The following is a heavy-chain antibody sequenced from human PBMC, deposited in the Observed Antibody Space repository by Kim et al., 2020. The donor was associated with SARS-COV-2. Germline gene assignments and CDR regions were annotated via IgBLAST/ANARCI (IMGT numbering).Heavy chain of an antibody. D-gene: IGHD1-1*01. CDR2: ISWNSGSI. V-gene: IGHV3-9*01. J-gene: IGHJ4*02. CDR3: AKDIPSTGTTL. CDR1: GFTFDDYA. Sequence: GGSLRLSCAASGFTFDDYAMHWVRQAPGKGLEWVSGISWNSGSIGYADSVKGRVTISRDNAKNSLYLQMNSLRAEDTALYYCAKDIPSTGTTLWGQGTLVTVSS.